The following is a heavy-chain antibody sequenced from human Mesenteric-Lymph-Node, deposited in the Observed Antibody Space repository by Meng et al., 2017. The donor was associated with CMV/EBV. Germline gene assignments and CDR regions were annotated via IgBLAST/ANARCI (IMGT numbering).Heavy chain of an antibody. D-gene: IGHD2-21*02. CDR2: IRSSGATT. CDR3: ARDSVGVTGDYYYGMDV. CDR1: GFTFSDYY. V-gene: IGHV3-11*01. J-gene: IGHJ6*02. Sequence: GESLKISCAASGFTFSDYYMSWIRQAPGKGLEWISYIRSSGATTYYADSVKGRFTISRDNAKNSLYLQMNSLRAEDTALYYCARDSVGVTGDYYYGMDVWGQGTTVTVSS.